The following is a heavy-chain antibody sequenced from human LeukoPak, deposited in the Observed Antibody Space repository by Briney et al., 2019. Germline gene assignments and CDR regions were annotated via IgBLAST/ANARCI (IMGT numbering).Heavy chain of an antibody. CDR2: IKQDGSET. Sequence: GGSLRLSCAASGFTFRSSWMSWVRQAPGKGLEWMANIKQDGSETYYVDSVKGRFTISRDNAKNSLYLQMNSLRAEDTAVYYCARDRGGTYSSTFDYWGQGTLVTVSS. D-gene: IGHD6-6*01. J-gene: IGHJ4*02. CDR3: ARDRGGTYSSTFDY. CDR1: GFTFRSSW. V-gene: IGHV3-7*01.